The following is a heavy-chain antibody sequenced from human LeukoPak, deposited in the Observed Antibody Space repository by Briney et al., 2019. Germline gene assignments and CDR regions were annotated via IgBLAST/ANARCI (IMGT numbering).Heavy chain of an antibody. CDR1: GGSFCGYY. V-gene: IGHV4-34*01. CDR3: ARGPPARA. Sequence: SETLSLTCAVYGGSFCGYYWSWIRQPPGKGLEWIGEINHSGSTNYNPSLKSRVTISVDTSKNQFSLKLSSVTAADTAVYYCARGPPARAWGQGTLVTVSS. J-gene: IGHJ5*02. CDR2: INHSGST.